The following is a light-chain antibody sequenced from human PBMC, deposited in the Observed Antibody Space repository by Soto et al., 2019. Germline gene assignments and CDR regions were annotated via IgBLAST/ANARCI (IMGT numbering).Light chain of an antibody. Sequence: QSVLTQPASVSGSPGQSITISCTGTSSDVGGYNYVSWYQQHPGKAPKLMIYEVSNRPSGVSNRFSGSKSGNTASLTISGLQAEEEADYHWRSDISRSTRVFGGWTKLTGL. CDR1: SSDVGGYNY. CDR2: EVS. V-gene: IGLV2-14*01. J-gene: IGLJ3*02. CDR3: RSDISRSTRV.